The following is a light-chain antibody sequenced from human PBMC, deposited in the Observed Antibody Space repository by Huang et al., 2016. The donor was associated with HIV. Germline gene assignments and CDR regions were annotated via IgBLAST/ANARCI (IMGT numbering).Light chain of an antibody. Sequence: DIQMTQSPSSLSASIGDIVTITCQSNQDISNHLNCYQQRPGKAPNFLISDVSNLQIGVPSRFSGNGSGTHFTFTITSLQPEDIGTYYCQQYNDVPLTFGGGTKVNIK. J-gene: IGKJ4*01. CDR2: DVS. CDR1: QDISNH. V-gene: IGKV1-33*01. CDR3: QQYNDVPLT.